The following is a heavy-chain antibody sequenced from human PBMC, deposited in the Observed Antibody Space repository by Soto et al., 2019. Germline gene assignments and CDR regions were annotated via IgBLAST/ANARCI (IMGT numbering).Heavy chain of an antibody. J-gene: IGHJ4*02. V-gene: IGHV4-34*01. Sequence: SATLSLTCVVSGESFSDSYWSWFRQPPGEGLEWIGKVNRLGRTNYRLSLKSRVDMTVDMSRNQVSLELTSLTAADTAVYYCAREDEAPHMTGHYYFAHWGQGVLVTVSS. CDR1: GESFSDSY. D-gene: IGHD3-9*01. CDR2: VNRLGRT. CDR3: AREDEAPHMTGHYYFAH.